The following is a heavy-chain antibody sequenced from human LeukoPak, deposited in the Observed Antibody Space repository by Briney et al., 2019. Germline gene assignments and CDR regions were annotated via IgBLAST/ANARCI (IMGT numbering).Heavy chain of an antibody. Sequence: ASVKVSCKASGYTFTSYDINWVRQATGQGLEWMGWMNPNSGNTGYAQKFQGRVTITRNTSISTAYMELSSLRSEDTAVYYCAREKLWFGEFPFDNWGQGTLVSVSS. V-gene: IGHV1-8*03. CDR2: MNPNSGNT. J-gene: IGHJ4*02. CDR1: GYTFTSYD. CDR3: AREKLWFGEFPFDN. D-gene: IGHD3-10*01.